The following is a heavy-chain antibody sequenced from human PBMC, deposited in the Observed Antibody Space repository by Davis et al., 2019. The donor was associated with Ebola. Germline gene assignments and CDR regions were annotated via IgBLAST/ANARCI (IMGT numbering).Heavy chain of an antibody. CDR3: AKKGIYYDILGSGYYFDY. CDR2: INPDGGRT. D-gene: IGHD3-9*01. V-gene: IGHV3-74*01. CDR1: GFTFSSYW. J-gene: IGHJ4*02. Sequence: HTGGSLRLSCVASGFTFSSYWMHWVRQAPGKGPVWVSRINPDGGRTGYADSVKGRFTISRDNSKNTLYLQMNSLRAEDTAVYYCAKKGIYYDILGSGYYFDYWGQGTLVTVSS.